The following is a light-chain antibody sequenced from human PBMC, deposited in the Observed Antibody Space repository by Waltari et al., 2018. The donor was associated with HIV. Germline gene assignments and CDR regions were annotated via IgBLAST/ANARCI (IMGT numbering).Light chain of an antibody. J-gene: IGLJ3*02. CDR2: DVS. Sequence: QSALTQPASVSGSPGQSITISCTGTSSDVGGYHYVSWYQQHPGKAPKPMIYDVSNRPSGVSSRFSGSKSGNTASLTISGLQAEDEADYYCSSYTSSSTAWVFGGGTKLTVL. CDR3: SSYTSSSTAWV. V-gene: IGLV2-14*03. CDR1: SSDVGGYHY.